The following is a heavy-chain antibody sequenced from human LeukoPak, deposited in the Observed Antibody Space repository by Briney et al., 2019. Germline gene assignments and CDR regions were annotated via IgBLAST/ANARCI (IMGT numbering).Heavy chain of an antibody. CDR2: IYYSGST. CDR3: ARSNFDRSYYTGA. V-gene: IGHV4-39*07. Sequence: SETLSLTCTVSGGSISSSSYYWGWIRQPPGKGLEWIGSIYYSGSTYYNPSLKSRVTISVDTSKNQFSLKLSSVTAADTAVYYCARSNFDRSYYTGAWGQGTLVTVSS. CDR1: GGSISSSSYY. D-gene: IGHD3-9*01. J-gene: IGHJ5*02.